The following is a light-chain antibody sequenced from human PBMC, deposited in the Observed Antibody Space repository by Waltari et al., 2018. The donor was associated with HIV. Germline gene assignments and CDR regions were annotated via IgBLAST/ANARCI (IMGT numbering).Light chain of an antibody. Sequence: QTVVTQEPSFSVSPGGTVTITCGLSSGSVSARYCPGWYQQTPGQAPRTLIYSTNTRSSGVPDRFSGSILGNKAALTITGAQADDESVYYCSLYMGGGIWVFGGGTKLTVL. CDR2: STN. J-gene: IGLJ3*02. V-gene: IGLV8-61*01. CDR1: SGSVSARYC. CDR3: SLYMGGGIWV.